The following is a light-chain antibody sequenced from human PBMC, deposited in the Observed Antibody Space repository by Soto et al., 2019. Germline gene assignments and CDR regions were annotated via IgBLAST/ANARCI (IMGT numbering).Light chain of an antibody. CDR3: MRYNNWPRLFT. V-gene: IGKV3-15*01. CDR2: GAS. CDR1: QSVSSN. Sequence: EIVMTQSPATLSVSPGERATLSCSASQSVSSNLAWYQQKPGQHPRLLIYGASTRATGIPARFSGSGSGTESTLTDSSPQSKDFAVFYCMRYNNWPRLFTFGAATKVVI. J-gene: IGKJ3*01.